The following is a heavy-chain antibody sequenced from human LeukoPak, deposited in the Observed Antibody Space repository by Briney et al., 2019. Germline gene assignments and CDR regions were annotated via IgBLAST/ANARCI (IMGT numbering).Heavy chain of an antibody. CDR1: GFSFSRYW. V-gene: IGHV3-23*01. Sequence: GSLRLSCAASGFSFSRYWMNWARQAPGKGLEWVSSTSGSGGSTYYADSMKGRFTISRDNSKNTLYLQVNSLGVEDTAVYYRAKMSGTFRPLDYWGQGTLVTVSS. J-gene: IGHJ4*02. D-gene: IGHD1-26*01. CDR3: AKMSGTFRPLDY. CDR2: TSGSGGST.